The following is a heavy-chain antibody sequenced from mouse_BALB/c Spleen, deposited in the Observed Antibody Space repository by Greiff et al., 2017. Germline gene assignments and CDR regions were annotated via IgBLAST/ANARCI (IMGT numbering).Heavy chain of an antibody. CDR3: ARGASHDYDGLYAMDY. J-gene: IGHJ4*01. V-gene: IGHV5-12-2*01. CDR2: ISTGGGST. CDR1: GFTFSGYT. Sequence: EVMLVESGRGLVQPGGSLKLSCAASGFTFSGYTMSWVRQTPEKRLEWVAFISTGGGSTYYPDTVTGRFTISRDNAKNTLYMQISSLTSEDTAMYYCARGASHDYDGLYAMDYWGQGTSVTVSS. D-gene: IGHD2-4*01.